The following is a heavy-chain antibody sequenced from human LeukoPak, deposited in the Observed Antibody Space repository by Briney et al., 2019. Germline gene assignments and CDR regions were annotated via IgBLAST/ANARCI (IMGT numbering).Heavy chain of an antibody. D-gene: IGHD3-22*01. Sequence: GGSLRLSCAASGFTFSGYWMSWVRQAPGKGREWVANIKQDGSERYHVDSVKGRFTISRDNAKNSLYLQMNSLRAEDTAVYYCARVSYDRSGYSDYWGQGTLVTVSS. CDR2: IKQDGSER. V-gene: IGHV3-7*04. CDR1: GFTFSGYW. J-gene: IGHJ4*02. CDR3: ARVSYDRSGYSDY.